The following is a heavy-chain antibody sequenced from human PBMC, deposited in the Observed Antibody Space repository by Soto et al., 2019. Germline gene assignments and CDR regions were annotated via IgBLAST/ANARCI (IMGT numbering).Heavy chain of an antibody. Sequence: VGSLRLSCAASGFTFSSYGMHWVRQAPGKGLEWVAVISYDGSNKYYADSVKGRFTISRDNSKNTLYLQMNSLRAEDTAVYYCAKDPEYSSSVSRSYYYGMDVWGQGTTVTVFS. CDR1: GFTFSSYG. CDR2: ISYDGSNK. D-gene: IGHD6-13*01. V-gene: IGHV3-30*18. J-gene: IGHJ6*02. CDR3: AKDPEYSSSVSRSYYYGMDV.